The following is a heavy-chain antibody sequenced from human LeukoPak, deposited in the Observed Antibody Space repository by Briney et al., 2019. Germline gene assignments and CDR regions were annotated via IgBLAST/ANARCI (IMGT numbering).Heavy chain of an antibody. V-gene: IGHV4-59*12. CDR1: GGSISSYY. CDR3: ARVGILTGSYYFDY. D-gene: IGHD3-9*01. CDR2: IYYSGST. Sequence: SETLSLTCTVSGGSISSYYWSWIRQPPGKGLEWIGYIYYSGSTNYNPSLKSRVTISVDTSKNQFSLKLSSVTAADTAVYYCARVGILTGSYYFDYWGQGTLVTVSS. J-gene: IGHJ4*02.